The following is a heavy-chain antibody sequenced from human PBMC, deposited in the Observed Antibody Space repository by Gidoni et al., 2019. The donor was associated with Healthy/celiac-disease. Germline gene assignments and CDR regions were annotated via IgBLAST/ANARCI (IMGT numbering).Heavy chain of an antibody. CDR3: ARSPYYYDSSPPSPILHVLDY. CDR1: GFTFSSDG. Sequence: QVQLVESGGGVVQPGRSLRLSCAASGFTFSSDGMHWVRQAPGKGLEWVAVIWYDGSNKYYADSVKGRFTISRDNSKNTLYLQMNSLRAEDTAVYYCARSPYYYDSSPPSPILHVLDYWGQGTLVTVSS. CDR2: IWYDGSNK. J-gene: IGHJ4*02. V-gene: IGHV3-33*01. D-gene: IGHD3-22*01.